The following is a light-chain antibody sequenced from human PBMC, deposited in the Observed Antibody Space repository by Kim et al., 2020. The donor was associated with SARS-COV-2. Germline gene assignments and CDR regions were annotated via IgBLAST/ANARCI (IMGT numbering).Light chain of an antibody. Sequence: DIQMTQSPSTLSASVGDRLTITCRASQSISSSLAWYQQKPGKAPKLLIYKASTLESGVPSRFSGSGSGTQFTLTISSLQPDDFATYYCQQYKSHSWTFGQGTKVDIK. J-gene: IGKJ1*01. CDR1: QSISSS. CDR2: KAS. V-gene: IGKV1-5*03. CDR3: QQYKSHSWT.